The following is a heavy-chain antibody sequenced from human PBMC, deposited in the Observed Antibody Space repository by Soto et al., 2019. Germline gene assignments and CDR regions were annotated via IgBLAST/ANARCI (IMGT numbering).Heavy chain of an antibody. J-gene: IGHJ5*02. V-gene: IGHV3-30*03. CDR3: SEHVNGSWNDMCRYYRFDP. Sequence: PGGSLRLSCAASGFTFSSYGMHWVRQAPGKGLEWVAVISYDGSNKYYADSVKGRFTISRDNSKNTLYLQMNSLRAEDKAVYYCSEHVNGSWNDMCRYYRFDPWGQGTLVTVSS. D-gene: IGHD3-10*01. CDR1: GFTFSSYG. CDR2: ISYDGSNK.